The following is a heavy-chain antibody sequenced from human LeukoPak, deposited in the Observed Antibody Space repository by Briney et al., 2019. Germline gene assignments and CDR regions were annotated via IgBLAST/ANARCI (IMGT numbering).Heavy chain of an antibody. CDR3: AKDLQTYYYDSSGYPLDY. J-gene: IGHJ4*02. Sequence: GGSLRLSCAASGFTFSSYSMNWVRQAPGKGLEWVSYISSSSSTIYYADSVKGRFTISRDNSKNTLYLQMNSLRAEDTAVYYCAKDLQTYYYDSSGYPLDYWGQGTLVTVSS. CDR2: ISSSSSTI. CDR1: GFTFSSYS. D-gene: IGHD3-22*01. V-gene: IGHV3-48*01.